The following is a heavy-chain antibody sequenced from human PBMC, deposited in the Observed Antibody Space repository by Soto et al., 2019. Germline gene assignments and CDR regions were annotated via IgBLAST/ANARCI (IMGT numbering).Heavy chain of an antibody. D-gene: IGHD6-6*01. V-gene: IGHV4-34*01. CDR1: GGSFSGYY. CDR2: INHSGST. Sequence: PSETLSLTCAVYGGSFSGYYWSWIRQPPGKGLEWIGEINHSGSTNYNPSLKSRVTISVDTSKNQFSLKLSSVTAADTAVYYCARGPSPYSSSSPRWFDPWGQGTPVTVYS. J-gene: IGHJ5*02. CDR3: ARGPSPYSSSSPRWFDP.